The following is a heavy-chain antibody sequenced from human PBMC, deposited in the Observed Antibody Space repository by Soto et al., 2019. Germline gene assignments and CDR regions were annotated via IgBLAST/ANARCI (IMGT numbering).Heavy chain of an antibody. J-gene: IGHJ4*02. CDR2: INPSGGST. Sequence: QVQLVQSGAEVKKPGASVKVSCKASGYTFTSYYMHWVRQAPGQGLEWMGIINPSGGSTSYAQKFQGRVTMTRDTSTSTVYMELSSLRSEDTAVYYCTRKGYSYGYGDYWGQGTLVTVSS. V-gene: IGHV1-46*03. CDR3: TRKGYSYGYGDY. D-gene: IGHD5-18*01. CDR1: GYTFTSYY.